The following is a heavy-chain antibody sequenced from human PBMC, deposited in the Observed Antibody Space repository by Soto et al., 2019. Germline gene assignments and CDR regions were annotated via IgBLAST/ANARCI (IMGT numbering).Heavy chain of an antibody. CDR2: IIPIFGTA. V-gene: IGHV1-69*05. Sequence: ASVKVSCKASGGTFSSYAISWVRQAPGQGLEWMGGIIPIFGTANYAQKFQGRVTMTIDTSTSTAYMDLRSLTSDDTAVYYCARVIPGVEAWFDPWGQGTLVTVSS. J-gene: IGHJ5*02. CDR3: ARVIPGVEAWFDP. D-gene: IGHD2-2*01. CDR1: GGTFSSYA.